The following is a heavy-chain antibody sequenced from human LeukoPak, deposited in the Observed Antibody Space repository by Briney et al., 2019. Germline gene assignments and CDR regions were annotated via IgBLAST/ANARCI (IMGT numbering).Heavy chain of an antibody. CDR2: ISYDGSNK. D-gene: IGHD1-1*01. Sequence: PGGSLRLSCAASGFTFSSYAMHWVRQAPGKGLEWVAVISYDGSNKYYADSVKGRFTISRDNSKNTLYLQMNSLRAEDTAVYYCASPERHAFDIWGQGTMVTVSS. CDR3: ASPERHAFDI. V-gene: IGHV3-30-3*01. J-gene: IGHJ3*02. CDR1: GFTFSSYA.